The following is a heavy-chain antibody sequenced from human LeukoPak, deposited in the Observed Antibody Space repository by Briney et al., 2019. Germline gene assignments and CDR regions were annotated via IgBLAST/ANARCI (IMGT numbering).Heavy chain of an antibody. CDR3: ANENYYGSGSYADH. CDR2: ISSDGTNT. V-gene: IGHV3-74*01. J-gene: IGHJ4*02. CDR1: GFTFSSHW. Sequence: PGGSLRLSCAASGFTFSSHWMHWVRQAPWKGLVWVSRISSDGTNTNYADSVEGRFTISRDNSKNTLYLQMNSLRAEDTAVYYCANENYYGSGSYADHWGQGTLVTVSS. D-gene: IGHD3-10*01.